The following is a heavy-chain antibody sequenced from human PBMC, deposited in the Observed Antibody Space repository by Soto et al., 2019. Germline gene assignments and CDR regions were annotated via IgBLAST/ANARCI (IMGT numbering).Heavy chain of an antibody. J-gene: IGHJ4*02. D-gene: IGHD6-13*01. CDR3: AKFSSSWYGVDEYDY. V-gene: IGHV1-46*03. CDR1: GYTFTSYY. CDR2: INPSGGST. Sequence: GASVKVSCKASGYTFTSYYMHWVRQAPGQGLEWMGIINPSGGSTSYAQKFQGRVTMTRDTSTSTVYMELSSLRSEDTAVYYCAKFSSSWYGVDEYDYWGQGTLVTVSS.